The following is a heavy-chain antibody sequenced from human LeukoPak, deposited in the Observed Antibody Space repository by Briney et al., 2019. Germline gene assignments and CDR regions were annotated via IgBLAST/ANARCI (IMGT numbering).Heavy chain of an antibody. CDR2: IYYSGST. CDR1: GGSIYSYY. J-gene: IGHJ4*02. V-gene: IGHV4-59*12. CDR3: ARALGYCSGGDCYQPLNY. D-gene: IGHD2-15*01. Sequence: SETLSLTCTVSGGSIYSYYWSWIRQPPGKGLEWIGYIYYSGSTNYNPSLKSRVTISVDTSKNQFSLKLSSVTAADTAVYYCARALGYCSGGDCYQPLNYWGQGTLVTVSS.